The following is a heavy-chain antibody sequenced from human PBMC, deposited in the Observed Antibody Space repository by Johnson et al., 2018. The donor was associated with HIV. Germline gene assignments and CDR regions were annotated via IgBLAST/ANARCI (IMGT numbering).Heavy chain of an antibody. J-gene: IGHJ3*02. Sequence: QVQLVESGGGVVQTGGSLRLSCAASGFTFSDYYMSWIRQAPGKGLEWVSYISSSGSTIYYADSVKGRFSISRDNAKNSLYLQMNSLRAEDTAVYYCARELVRYAFDIWGQGTMVTVSS. D-gene: IGHD3-9*01. CDR1: GFTFSDYY. CDR2: ISSSGSTI. CDR3: ARELVRYAFDI. V-gene: IGHV3-11*04.